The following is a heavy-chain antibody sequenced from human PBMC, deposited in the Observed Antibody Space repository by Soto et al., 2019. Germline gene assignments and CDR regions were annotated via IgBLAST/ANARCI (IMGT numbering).Heavy chain of an antibody. J-gene: IGHJ6*02. Sequence: PGGSLRLSCAASGFTFSSYGMHWVRQAPGKGLEWVAVISYDGSNKYYADSVKGRFTISRDNSKNTLYMQMNRLRAEDTAVYYCAKDHPPTNDYGDYSGTYYYYGMDVWGQGTTVTVSS. D-gene: IGHD4-17*01. CDR1: GFTFSSYG. V-gene: IGHV3-30*18. CDR3: AKDHPPTNDYGDYSGTYYYYGMDV. CDR2: ISYDGSNK.